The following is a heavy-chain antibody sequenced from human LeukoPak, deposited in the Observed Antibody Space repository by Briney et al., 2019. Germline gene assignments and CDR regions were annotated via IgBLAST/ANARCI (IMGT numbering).Heavy chain of an antibody. D-gene: IGHD3-22*01. J-gene: IGHJ4*02. CDR3: ARAATYYYDSSGYYYVGLDY. CDR1: GYTLTGYY. V-gene: IGHV1-2*02. Sequence: ASVKVSCKASGYTLTGYYMHWVRQAPGQGLEWMGWINPNSGGTNYAQKFQGRVTMTRDTSISTAYMELSRLRSDDTAVYYCARAATYYYDSSGYYYVGLDYWGQGTLVTVSS. CDR2: INPNSGGT.